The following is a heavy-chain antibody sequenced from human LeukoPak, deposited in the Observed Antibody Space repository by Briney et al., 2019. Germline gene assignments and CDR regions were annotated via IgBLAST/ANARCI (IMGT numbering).Heavy chain of an antibody. D-gene: IGHD6-13*01. V-gene: IGHV4-4*07. J-gene: IGHJ6*03. CDR1: GGSISSYY. CDR3: AIESHNSSGWYYYYYYYMDV. CDR2: IYTSGST. Sequence: PSETLSLTCTVSGGSISSYYWSWIRQPAGKGLEWIGRIYTSGSTNYNPSLKSRVTMSVDTSKNQYSLKLSSVTAVDTAVYYCAIESHNSSGWYYYYYYYMDVWGKGTTVTVSS.